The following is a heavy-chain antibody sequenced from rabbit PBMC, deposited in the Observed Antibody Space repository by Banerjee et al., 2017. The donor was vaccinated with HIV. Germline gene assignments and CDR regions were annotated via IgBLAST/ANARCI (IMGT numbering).Heavy chain of an antibody. CDR2: IWNGDGST. V-gene: IGHV1S47*01. D-gene: IGHD6-1*01. J-gene: IGHJ3*01. CDR1: GFDFSSNA. CDR3: ARDIGYIYGYAGYAYARACTRLDL. Sequence: QEQLVESGGGLVQPEGSLTLTCKASGFDFSSNAMCWVRQAPGKRPEWIACIWNGDGSTYYASWVNGRFSISRSTSLNTVTLQMTSLTAADTATYFCARDIGYIYGYAGYAYARACTRLDLWGPGTLVTVS.